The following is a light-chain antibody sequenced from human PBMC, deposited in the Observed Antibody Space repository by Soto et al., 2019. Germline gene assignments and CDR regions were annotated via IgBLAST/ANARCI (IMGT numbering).Light chain of an antibody. CDR3: SSYASVNLYV. CDR2: DVS. CDR1: RSDVGGYKH. J-gene: IGLJ1*01. Sequence: QSVLTQPASVSGSPGQSISISCTGTRSDVGGYKHVSWYQQHPGKVPRLIIFDVSSRPSGVSHRFSGSKSGDTASRTISVLQAEDEADFYCSSYASVNLYVVGTWTKVPVL. V-gene: IGLV2-14*03.